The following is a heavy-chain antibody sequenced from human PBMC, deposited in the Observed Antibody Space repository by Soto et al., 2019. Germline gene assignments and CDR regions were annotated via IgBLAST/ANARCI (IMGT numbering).Heavy chain of an antibody. J-gene: IGHJ4*02. CDR1: GFSFSDYW. V-gene: IGHV3-74*01. CDR3: SRGGGFSGNYL. Sequence: EVQLVESGGGLVQPGGSLRLSCAASGFSFSDYWMHWVRQAPGKGLVWVSCIDTDGSTTTYADSVKGRFTISRDNVKNTVYLEMGSLGAEETALYFWSRGGGFSGNYLGGQGTLVTVSS. D-gene: IGHD1-26*01. CDR2: IDTDGSTT.